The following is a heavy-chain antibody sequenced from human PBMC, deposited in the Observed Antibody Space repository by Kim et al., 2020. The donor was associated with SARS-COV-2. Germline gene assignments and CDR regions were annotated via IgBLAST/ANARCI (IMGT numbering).Heavy chain of an antibody. D-gene: IGHD3-10*01. CDR1: GGSFSGYY. V-gene: IGHV4-34*01. J-gene: IGHJ3*02. Sequence: SETLSLTCAVYGGSFSGYYWSWIRQPPGKGLEWIGEINHSGSTNYNPSLKSRVTISVDTSKNQFSLKLSSVTAADTAVYYCARGRGVMVRGVTVKLAFDIWGQGTMVTVSS. CDR2: INHSGST. CDR3: ARGRGVMVRGVTVKLAFDI.